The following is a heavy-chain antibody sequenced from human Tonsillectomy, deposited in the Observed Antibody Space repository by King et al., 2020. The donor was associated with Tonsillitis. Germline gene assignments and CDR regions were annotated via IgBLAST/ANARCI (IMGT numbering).Heavy chain of an antibody. CDR1: GFTFRNYA. V-gene: IGHV3-23*04. J-gene: IGHJ3*01. CDR2: ISGSGGST. D-gene: IGHD5-12*01. CDR3: AKDKVATMPRDAFDV. Sequence: VQLVESGGGLVQPGGSLRLSCAASGFTFRNYAMSWVRQAPGKGLEWVSAISGSGGSTYSADSVKGRFTISRDNSKNTLYLQMNSLRVEDTAVYYCAKDKVATMPRDAFDVWGQGTMVTVSS.